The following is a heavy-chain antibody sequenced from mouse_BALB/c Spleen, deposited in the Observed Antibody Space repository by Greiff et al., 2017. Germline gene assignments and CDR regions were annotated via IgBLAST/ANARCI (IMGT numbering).Heavy chain of an antibody. CDR2: IRSKSNNYAT. D-gene: IGHD2-1*01. CDR1: GFTFNTYA. Sequence: EVMLVESGGGLVQPKGSLKLSCAASGFTFNTYAMNWVRQAPGKGLEWVARIRSKSNNYATYYADSVKDRFTISRDDSQSMLYLQMNNLKTEDTAMYYCVREAYGNRYYYAMDYWGQGTSVTVSS. J-gene: IGHJ4*01. CDR3: VREAYGNRYYYAMDY. V-gene: IGHV10-1*02.